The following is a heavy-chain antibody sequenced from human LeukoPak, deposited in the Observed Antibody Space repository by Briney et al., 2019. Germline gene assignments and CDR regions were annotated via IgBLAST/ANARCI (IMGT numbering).Heavy chain of an antibody. CDR3: ARFGRGYSYGPFDY. Sequence: SQTLSLTCTVSGGSISSGSYDWSWIRQPAGKGLEWIGRIYTSGSTNYNPSLKSRVTISVDTSKNQFSLKLSSVTAADTAVYYCARFGRGYSYGPFDYWGQGTLVTVSS. V-gene: IGHV4-61*02. CDR2: IYTSGST. J-gene: IGHJ4*02. D-gene: IGHD5-18*01. CDR1: GGSISSGSYD.